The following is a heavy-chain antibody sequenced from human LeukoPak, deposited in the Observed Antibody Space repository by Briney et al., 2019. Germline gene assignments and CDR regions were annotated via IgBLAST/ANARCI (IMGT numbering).Heavy chain of an antibody. CDR3: AKDRGGTTN. D-gene: IGHD1-7*01. J-gene: IGHJ4*02. CDR1: GFTVSSNY. Sequence: GGSLRLSCAASGFTVSSNYMSWVRQAPGKGLEWVSAISGSGGSTYYADSVKGRFTISRDNSKNTLYLQMNSLRAEDTAVYYCAKDRGGTTNWGQGTLVTVSS. CDR2: ISGSGGST. V-gene: IGHV3-23*01.